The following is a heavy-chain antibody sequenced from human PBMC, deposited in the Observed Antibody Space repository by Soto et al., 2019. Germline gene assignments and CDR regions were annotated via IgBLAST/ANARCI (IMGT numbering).Heavy chain of an antibody. D-gene: IGHD5-18*01. CDR3: AKSGGYSYYTWLDP. V-gene: IGHV3-30*18. CDR1: GFAFHSNA. Sequence: QVQLVESGGGVVQPGRSLRLSCAASGFAFHSNAMHWVRQAPGKGLEWGAVISYDGSNKYYADSVKGRFTISRDNSKNTLFLQMNSLRAEDTAVYYCAKSGGYSYYTWLDPWGQGTLVTVSS. J-gene: IGHJ5*02. CDR2: ISYDGSNK.